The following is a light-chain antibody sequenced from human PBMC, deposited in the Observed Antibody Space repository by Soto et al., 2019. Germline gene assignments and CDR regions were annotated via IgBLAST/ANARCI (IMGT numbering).Light chain of an antibody. Sequence: EFVLTQSPAILSLSPGERATLSCRASQSVGNFLTWYQQKPGQAPRLLIYDASTRATGIPARFSGSGSGTDFTLTISSLEPEDSAVYYCQQRSNWPPLTFGGGTKVDIK. CDR3: QQRSNWPPLT. V-gene: IGKV3-11*01. CDR1: QSVGNF. CDR2: DAS. J-gene: IGKJ4*01.